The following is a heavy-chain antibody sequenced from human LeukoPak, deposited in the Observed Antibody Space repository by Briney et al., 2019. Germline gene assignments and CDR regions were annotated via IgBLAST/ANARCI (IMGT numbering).Heavy chain of an antibody. CDR3: ARSPGRGAYFDY. CDR2: IYYSGST. J-gene: IGHJ4*02. D-gene: IGHD1-26*01. Sequence: SETLSLTCTVSGGSISSYYWSWIREPPGKGLEWIGYIYYSGSTNYNPSLKSRVTISVDTSKNQFSLKLSSVTAADTAVYYCARSPGRGAYFDYWGQGTLVTVST. CDR1: GGSISSYY. V-gene: IGHV4-59*01.